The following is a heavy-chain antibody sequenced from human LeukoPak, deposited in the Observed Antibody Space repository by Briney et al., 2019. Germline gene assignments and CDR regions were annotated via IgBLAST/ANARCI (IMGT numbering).Heavy chain of an antibody. CDR1: GFTFSSYA. V-gene: IGHV3-30-3*01. J-gene: IGHJ6*03. Sequence: GGSLRLSCAASGFTFSSYAMHWVRQAPGKGLGWVAVISYDGSNKYYADSVKGRLTISRDNSKNTVYLEVNSLRAEDTAVYYCARDGAADYYYYMDVWGKGTTVTVSS. D-gene: IGHD6-13*01. CDR3: ARDGAADYYYYMDV. CDR2: ISYDGSNK.